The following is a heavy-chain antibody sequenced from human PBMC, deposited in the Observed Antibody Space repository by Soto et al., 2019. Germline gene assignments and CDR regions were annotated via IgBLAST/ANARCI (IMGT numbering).Heavy chain of an antibody. Sequence: GGSLRLSCAASGFTFSSYNMNWVRQAPGKGLEWVSSLSSSSTYIYYADSVKGRFTISRDNAKNTLYLQMNSLRAEDTAVYYCAKTKDTGGSKDYWGQGILVTVSS. CDR3: AKTKDTGGSKDY. V-gene: IGHV3-21*04. CDR1: GFTFSSYN. J-gene: IGHJ4*02. CDR2: LSSSSTYI. D-gene: IGHD5-18*01.